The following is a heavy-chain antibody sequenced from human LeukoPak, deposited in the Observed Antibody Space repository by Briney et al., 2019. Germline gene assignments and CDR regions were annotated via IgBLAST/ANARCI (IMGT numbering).Heavy chain of an antibody. CDR1: GFTVSSNY. V-gene: IGHV3-53*04. Sequence: PGGSLRLSCAASGFTVSSNYMSWVRQAPGKGLEWVSVIYSGGSTYYADSVKGRFTISRHNSKNTLYLRMNSLRAEDTAVYYCASSTLAAAGESYYYYGMDVWGQGTTVTVSS. CDR2: IYSGGST. J-gene: IGHJ6*02. CDR3: ASSTLAAAGESYYYYGMDV. D-gene: IGHD6-13*01.